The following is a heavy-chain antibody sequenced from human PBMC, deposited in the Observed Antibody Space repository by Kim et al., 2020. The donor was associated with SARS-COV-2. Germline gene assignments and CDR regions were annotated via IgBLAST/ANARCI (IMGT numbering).Heavy chain of an antibody. V-gene: IGHV3-64D*09. J-gene: IGHJ4*02. CDR3: AFKYYDFWSGPRDVFDY. CDR1: GFTFSSYA. Sequence: GGSLRLSCSASGFTFSSYAMHWVRQAPGKGLEYVSAISSNGGSTYYADSVKGRFTISRDNSKNTLYLQMSSLRAEDTAVYYCAFKYYDFWSGPRDVFDYWGQGTLVTVSS. D-gene: IGHD3-3*01. CDR2: ISSNGGST.